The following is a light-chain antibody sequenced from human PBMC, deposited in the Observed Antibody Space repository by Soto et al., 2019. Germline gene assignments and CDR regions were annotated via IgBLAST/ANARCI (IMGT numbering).Light chain of an antibody. J-gene: IGKJ1*01. Sequence: IVLTQSPSTLSLSPGSRATFSCRASQSVSSNYLAWYQQKTGQAPRLXIYGAFKRATGIPDRFSGSGYGTDFNLTISRMETEDFAVYCCQQYGSSPRTFGQGTKVDIK. CDR2: GAF. CDR1: QSVSSNY. V-gene: IGKV3-20*01. CDR3: QQYGSSPRT.